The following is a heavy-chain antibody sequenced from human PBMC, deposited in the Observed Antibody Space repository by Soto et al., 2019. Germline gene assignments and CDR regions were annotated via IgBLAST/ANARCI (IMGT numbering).Heavy chain of an antibody. V-gene: IGHV1-2*04. D-gene: IGHD3-9*01. CDR3: ARGPRLVLRYFDWLLEPPFDP. J-gene: IGHJ5*02. CDR1: GHTFTGYY. CDR2: INPNSGGT. Sequence: ASVKVSCKASGHTFTGYYMHWVRQAPGQGLEWMGWINPNSGGTNYAQKFQGWVTMTRDTSISTAYMELSRLRSDDTAVYYCARGPRLVLRYFDWLLEPPFDPWGQGTLVTVSS.